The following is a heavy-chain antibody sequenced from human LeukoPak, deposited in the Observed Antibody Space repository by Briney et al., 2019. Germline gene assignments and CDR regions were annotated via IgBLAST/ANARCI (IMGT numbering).Heavy chain of an antibody. D-gene: IGHD4-23*01. CDR1: GGTFSSYA. V-gene: IGHV1-69*01. J-gene: IGHJ3*02. Sequence: SVKAPCKASGGTFSSYAISWVRQAPGQGLEWMGGIIPIFGTANYAQKFQGRVTITADESTSTAYMELSSLRSEDTAVYYCAKIVDYGGYDAFDIWGQGTMVTVSS. CDR2: IIPIFGTA. CDR3: AKIVDYGGYDAFDI.